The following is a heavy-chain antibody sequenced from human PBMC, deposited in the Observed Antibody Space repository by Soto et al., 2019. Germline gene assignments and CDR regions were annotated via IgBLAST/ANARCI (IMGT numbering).Heavy chain of an antibody. V-gene: IGHV4-39*01. CDR2: IFYSGST. D-gene: IGHD2-15*01. CDR1: GGSISSSSYY. Sequence: QLQLQESGPGLVKPSETLSLTCTVSGGSISSSSYYWGWIRQPPGKGLEWIGSIFYSGSTYYNPSFTSRGPISVDTAKNPCSLKLSSVTAADTAVYYCARHLTYCSAGSCYSDFPYYGMDVWGQGTTVTVSS. J-gene: IGHJ6*02. CDR3: ARHLTYCSAGSCYSDFPYYGMDV.